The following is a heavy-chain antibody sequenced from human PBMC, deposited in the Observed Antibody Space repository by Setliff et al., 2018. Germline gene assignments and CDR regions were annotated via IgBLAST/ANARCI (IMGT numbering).Heavy chain of an antibody. J-gene: IGHJ4*02. CDR1: GYTFTDYY. CDR3: ARHWGPTIIGYYDY. Sequence: VKVSCKPSGYTFTDYYIHWVRQAPGQGLEWMGWINPKNGDIFYAPKFAGRVTMTRDTPISTVYMELSLLTSHDTAVYYCARHWGPTIIGYYDYWGQGTLVTVSS. CDR2: INPKNGDI. D-gene: IGHD1-26*01. V-gene: IGHV1-2*07.